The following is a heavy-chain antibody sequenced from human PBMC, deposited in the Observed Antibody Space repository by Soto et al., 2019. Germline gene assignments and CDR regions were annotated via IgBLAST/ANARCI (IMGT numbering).Heavy chain of an antibody. J-gene: IGHJ6*02. CDR1: GYTFTNYW. V-gene: IGHV5-51*01. CDR2: IYPGDSDT. Sequence: GECLKISCNGSGYTFTNYWISWVRQMPGKGPEWMGIIYPGDSDTKYNPSFQGQVTISADKSITTTYLQWSSLRASDTAIYYCAASIFYYGMDVWGPGTTVPVS. CDR3: AASIFYYGMDV.